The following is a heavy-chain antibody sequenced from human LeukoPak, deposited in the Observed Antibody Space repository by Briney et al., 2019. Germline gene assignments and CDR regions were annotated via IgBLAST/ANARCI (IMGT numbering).Heavy chain of an antibody. CDR3: ARDLHRVVVRGVPPYYYYMDV. J-gene: IGHJ6*03. CDR2: ISTYNGNT. CDR1: GYTFTSYG. Sequence: GASVKVSCKASGYTFTSYGISWVRQAPGQGLEWMGWISTYNGNTNYAQKLQGRVTMTTDTSTSTAYMDLRSLRSDDTAVYYCARDLHRVVVRGVPPYYYYMDVWGKGTTVTISS. D-gene: IGHD3-10*01. V-gene: IGHV1-18*01.